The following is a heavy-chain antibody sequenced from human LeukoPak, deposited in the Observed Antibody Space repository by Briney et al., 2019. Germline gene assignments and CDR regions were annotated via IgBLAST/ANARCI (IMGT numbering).Heavy chain of an antibody. D-gene: IGHD2-2*01. V-gene: IGHV6-1*01. CDR3: ARRLTQYDCFDP. J-gene: IGHJ5*02. Sequence: SQTLSLTCAISGDSVSSNSVTWNWIRQSPSRGLEWLGRTYYRSTWYNDYAVSVSGRITVNPDTSKNQFSLHLNSVTPEDTAIYYCARRLTQYDCFDPWGQGILVTVSS. CDR1: GDSVSSNSVT. CDR2: TYYRSTWYN.